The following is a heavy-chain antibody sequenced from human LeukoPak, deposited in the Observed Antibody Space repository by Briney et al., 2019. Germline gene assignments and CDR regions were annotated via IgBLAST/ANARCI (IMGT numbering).Heavy chain of an antibody. CDR3: AKRPISGNDKSFDY. D-gene: IGHD3-3*01. V-gene: IGHV3-23*01. CDR1: GSTIRNYA. Sequence: GGSLRLSCAASGSTIRNYAMNWVRQAPGEGLEWVSTIRESSGDTYYEDSVKGRFTISRDISKNTVYLQMISLRVEDTAVYFCAKRPISGNDKSFDYWGQGTLVTVSS. J-gene: IGHJ4*02. CDR2: IRESSGDT.